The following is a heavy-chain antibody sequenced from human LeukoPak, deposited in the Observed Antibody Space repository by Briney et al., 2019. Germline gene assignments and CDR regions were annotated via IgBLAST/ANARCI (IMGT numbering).Heavy chain of an antibody. J-gene: IGHJ4*02. Sequence: GGSLRLSCAASGFTFSSYAMSWVRQAPGKGLEWVSAISGSGGSTYYADSVKGRFTISKDNTKNSLYLQMNSLRAGDTAVYYCARVRYYGSRSLMFEYWGQGTPVSVSS. D-gene: IGHD3-10*01. CDR3: ARVRYYGSRSLMFEY. V-gene: IGHV3-23*01. CDR1: GFTFSSYA. CDR2: ISGSGGST.